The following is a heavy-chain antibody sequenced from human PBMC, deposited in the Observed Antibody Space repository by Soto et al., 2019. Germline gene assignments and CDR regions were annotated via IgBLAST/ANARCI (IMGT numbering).Heavy chain of an antibody. CDR3: ARATGYTLDY. J-gene: IGHJ4*02. Sequence: EVQLLESGGGLVQPGGSLRLSCAASGFPFSTSAMNWVRQAPGKGLEWVSYSSSSGTTIFYADSVKGRFTISRDNAKNSLFLQMNSLRGEDTAFYYCARATGYTLDYWGQGTLVTVSS. D-gene: IGHD5-12*01. CDR2: SSSSGTTI. V-gene: IGHV3-48*03. CDR1: GFPFSTSA.